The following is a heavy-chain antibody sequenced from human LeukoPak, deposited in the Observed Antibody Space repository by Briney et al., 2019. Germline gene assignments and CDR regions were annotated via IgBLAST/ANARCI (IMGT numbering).Heavy chain of an antibody. CDR1: GFTFSNYS. J-gene: IGHJ4*02. D-gene: IGHD1-7*01. CDR2: ISSSSSNI. V-gene: IGHV3-48*01. CDR3: ARGGELELLDY. Sequence: GGSLRLSCAASGFTFSNYSMNWVRQAPGKGLEWVSYISSSSSNIYYADSVKGRFTISRDNSKNTLYLQMNSLRAEDTAVYYCARGGELELLDYWGQGTLVTVSS.